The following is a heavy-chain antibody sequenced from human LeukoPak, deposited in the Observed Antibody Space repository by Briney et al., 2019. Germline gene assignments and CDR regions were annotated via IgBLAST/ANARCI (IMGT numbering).Heavy chain of an antibody. Sequence: PGGSLRLSCAASGFTFSSYAMHWVRQAPGKGLEWVAVISYDGSNKYHADSVKGRFTISRDNSKNTLYLQMNSLRAEDTAVYYCARDANGDYVLTGWGQGTLVTVSS. CDR3: ARDANGDYVLTG. CDR2: ISYDGSNK. J-gene: IGHJ4*02. CDR1: GFTFSSYA. V-gene: IGHV3-30*04. D-gene: IGHD4-17*01.